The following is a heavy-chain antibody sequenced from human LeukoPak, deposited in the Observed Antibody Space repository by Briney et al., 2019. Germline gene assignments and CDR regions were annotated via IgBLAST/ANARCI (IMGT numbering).Heavy chain of an antibody. CDR1: GYTFTGYY. J-gene: IGHJ4*02. D-gene: IGHD6-19*01. V-gene: IGHV1-2*04. CDR3: ASPLGAVAGRLVDY. CDR2: INPNSGGT. Sequence: ASVKVSCKASGYTFTGYYMHWVRQAPGQGLEWMGWINPNSGGTNYAQKFQGWVTMTRDTSISTAYMELSRLRSDDTAVYYCASPLGAVAGRLVDYWGQGTLVTVSS.